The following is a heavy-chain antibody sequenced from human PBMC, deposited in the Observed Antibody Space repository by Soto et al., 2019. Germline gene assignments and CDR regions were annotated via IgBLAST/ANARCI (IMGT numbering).Heavy chain of an antibody. CDR2: IYHSGST. Sequence: SETLSLTCTVSGGSISSGGYYWSWIRQHPGKGLEWIGYIYHSGSTYYNPSLKSRVTMSVDRSKNQFSLKLSSVTAADTAVYYCARAGVVGATALDYWGQGTLVTVSS. J-gene: IGHJ4*02. CDR3: ARAGVVGATALDY. D-gene: IGHD1-26*01. V-gene: IGHV4-30-2*01. CDR1: GGSISSGGYY.